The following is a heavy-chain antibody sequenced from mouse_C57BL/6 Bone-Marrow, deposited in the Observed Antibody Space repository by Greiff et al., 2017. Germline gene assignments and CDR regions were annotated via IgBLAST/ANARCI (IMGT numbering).Heavy chain of an antibody. Sequence: QVQLQQSGAELAKPGASVKLSCKASGYTFTSYWMHWVKQRPGQGLEWIGYINPSSGYTKYNQKVKDKATLTADKSSSTAYMQLSSLTYEDSAVYDGARPPNWDVRAMDYWGQGTSVTVSS. D-gene: IGHD4-1*01. V-gene: IGHV1-7*01. CDR2: INPSSGYT. J-gene: IGHJ4*01. CDR1: GYTFTSYW. CDR3: ARPPNWDVRAMDY.